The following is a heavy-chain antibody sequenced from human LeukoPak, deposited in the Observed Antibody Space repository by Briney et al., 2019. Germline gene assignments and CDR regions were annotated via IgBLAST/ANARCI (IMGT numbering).Heavy chain of an antibody. Sequence: SGPTLLQPTPTLTLTFTFSGFSLSSSGVGVGWIRQPPGKALEWLSLIYWDDDKRYSPSLKSRLTITKDTSKNQVVLTMTNMDPVDTATYYCAHMWPSMVRGIIIPNDAFDIWGQGTMVTVSS. CDR3: AHMWPSMVRGIIIPNDAFDI. D-gene: IGHD3-10*01. CDR2: IYWDDDK. CDR1: GFSLSSSGVG. J-gene: IGHJ3*02. V-gene: IGHV2-5*02.